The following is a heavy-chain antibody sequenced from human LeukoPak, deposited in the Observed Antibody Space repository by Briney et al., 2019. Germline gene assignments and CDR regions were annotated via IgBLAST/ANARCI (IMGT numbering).Heavy chain of an antibody. CDR3: AIAAGPDAFDI. Sequence: SETLSLTCTVSGGSISSYYWSWIRQPPGKGLEWIGYIYYSGSTNYNPSLKSQVTISVDTSKNQFSLKLSSVTAADTAVYYCAIAAGPDAFDIWGQGTMVTVSS. CDR1: GGSISSYY. V-gene: IGHV4-59*08. CDR2: IYYSGST. D-gene: IGHD6-13*01. J-gene: IGHJ3*02.